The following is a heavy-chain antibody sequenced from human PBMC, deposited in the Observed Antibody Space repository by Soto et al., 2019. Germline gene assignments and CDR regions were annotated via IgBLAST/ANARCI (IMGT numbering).Heavy chain of an antibody. V-gene: IGHV3-30-3*01. CDR3: ARDMYSSGYLSCPTA. J-gene: IGHJ5*02. Sequence: GSLRLSCAASGFTFSTSAMHWVRQAPGKGLEWVAVISYDGSNKHYGVSVKGRFTISRDNSKDTLYLQMNSLTTEDTAVYYCARDMYSSGYLSCPTAWGQGALVTVSS. CDR2: ISYDGSNK. D-gene: IGHD5-18*01. CDR1: GFTFSTSA.